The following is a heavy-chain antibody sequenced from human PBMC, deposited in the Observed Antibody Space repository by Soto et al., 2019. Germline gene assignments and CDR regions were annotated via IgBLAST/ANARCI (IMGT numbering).Heavy chain of an antibody. J-gene: IGHJ3*02. CDR3: AREGGSYDSGGYLIRGAFDI. Sequence: SETLSLTCAVSGGSISSGGYSWSWIRQPPGKGLEWIGYIYHSGSAYYNPSLKSRVTISVDTSKNQFSLKLTSVTAADTAVYYCAREGGSYDSGGYLIRGAFDIWGQGTMVTVSS. CDR1: GGSISSGGYS. D-gene: IGHD3-22*01. CDR2: IYHSGSA. V-gene: IGHV4-30-2*01.